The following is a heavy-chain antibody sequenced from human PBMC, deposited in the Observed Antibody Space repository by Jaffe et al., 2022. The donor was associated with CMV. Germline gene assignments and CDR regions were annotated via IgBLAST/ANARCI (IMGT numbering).Heavy chain of an antibody. V-gene: IGHV3-15*01. Sequence: EVQLVESGGGLVKPGGSLRLSCAASGFTFSNAWMSWVRQAPGKGLEWVGRIKSKTDGGTTDYAAPVKGRFTISRDDSKNTLYLQMNSLKTEDTAVYYCTTHDYGDYATRNWFDPWGQGTLVTVSS. J-gene: IGHJ5*02. CDR3: TTHDYGDYATRNWFDP. D-gene: IGHD4-17*01. CDR1: GFTFSNAW. CDR2: IKSKTDGGTT.